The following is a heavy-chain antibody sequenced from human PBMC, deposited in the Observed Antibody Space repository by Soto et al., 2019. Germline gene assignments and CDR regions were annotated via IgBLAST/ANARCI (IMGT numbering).Heavy chain of an antibody. CDR2: ISGSGGST. CDR1: GFTFSSYA. J-gene: IGHJ3*02. CDR3: AKDKRQWLVRHDAFDI. Sequence: EVQLLESGGGLVQPGGSLRLSCAASGFTFSSYAMSWVRQAPGKGLEWVSAISGSGGSTYYADSVKGRFTISRDNSKNTLYLQMNSLRAEDTAVYYCAKDKRQWLVRHDAFDIWGQGTMVTVSS. V-gene: IGHV3-23*01. D-gene: IGHD6-19*01.